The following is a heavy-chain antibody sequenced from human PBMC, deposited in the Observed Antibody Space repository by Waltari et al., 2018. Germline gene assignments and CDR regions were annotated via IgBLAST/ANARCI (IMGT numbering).Heavy chain of an antibody. J-gene: IGHJ4*02. D-gene: IGHD2-2*01. Sequence: QVQLVPSGAEVTKHDSSVQVSCQASGGTFSTNVLPWVRQAPGQGLEWMGGILPTLDKPTYAQRFQGRVTITADKSTSTAYMELSSLRSEDTAVYYCAADLDQMPCRYWGQGTLVTVSS. CDR1: GGTFSTNV. CDR3: AADLDQMPCRY. CDR2: ILPTLDKP. V-gene: IGHV1-69*10.